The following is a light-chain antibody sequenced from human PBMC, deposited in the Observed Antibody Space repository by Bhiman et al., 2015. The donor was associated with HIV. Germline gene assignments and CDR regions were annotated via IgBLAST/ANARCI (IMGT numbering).Light chain of an antibody. CDR1: SSDVGGYNY. CDR2: EVT. J-gene: IGLJ1*01. V-gene: IGLV2-8*01. CDR3: SSYAGSRNYV. Sequence: QSALTQPPSASGSLGQSVTISCTGTSSDVGGYNYVSWYQQYPGKAPKLIIYEVTKRPSGVPNRFSGSRSGNTASLTVSGLQPEDEADYYCSSYAGSRNYVFGSGTKVTVL.